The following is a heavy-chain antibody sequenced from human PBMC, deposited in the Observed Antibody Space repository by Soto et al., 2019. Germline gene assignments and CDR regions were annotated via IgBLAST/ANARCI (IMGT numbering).Heavy chain of an antibody. V-gene: IGHV3-23*01. CDR3: AKRRYCDYQHFDY. Sequence: EVQLLESGGGLVQPGGSLRLSCAASGFTFSSNAMSWVRQAPGKGLEWVSVISGSGGSTYYADSVKGRFTISRDNSKNSRYLQMNSLRAEDTDVFDCAKRRYCDYQHFDYWGQGTLVTVCS. D-gene: IGHD4-17*01. J-gene: IGHJ4*02. CDR1: GFTFSSNA. CDR2: ISGSGGST.